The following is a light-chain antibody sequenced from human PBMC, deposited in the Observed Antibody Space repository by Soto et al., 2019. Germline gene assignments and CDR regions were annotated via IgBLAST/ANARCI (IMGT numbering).Light chain of an antibody. CDR3: QQYCSSTWT. V-gene: IGKV3-20*01. CDR2: GAS. J-gene: IGKJ1*01. CDR1: QSVNSSY. Sequence: EIVLTQSPGTLSLSPGERATLSCTASQSVNSSYLAWYQQKPGQAPRPLIYGASSSATGIPDRFSGSGSGTDFTLTISRLEPEDFGVYYGQQYCSSTWTFGQVTKVEIK.